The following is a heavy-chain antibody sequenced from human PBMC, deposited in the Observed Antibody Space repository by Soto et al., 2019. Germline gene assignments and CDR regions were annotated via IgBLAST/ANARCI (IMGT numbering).Heavy chain of an antibody. CDR3: AAFATTGDAFDI. D-gene: IGHD4-17*01. Sequence: QMQLVQSGPEVKKPRTSVKVSCKASGFTFRRSAVQWVRQARGQRLEWIGWIVVGSGNTNYAQKFQERVTITRDMSATTAYLELSSLRSEDTAVYYCAAFATTGDAFDIWGQGTMVTVSS. CDR2: IVVGSGNT. V-gene: IGHV1-58*01. J-gene: IGHJ3*02. CDR1: GFTFRRSA.